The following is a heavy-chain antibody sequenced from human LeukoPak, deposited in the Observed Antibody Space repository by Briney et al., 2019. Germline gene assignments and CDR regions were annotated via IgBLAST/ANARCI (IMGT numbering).Heavy chain of an antibody. CDR2: ISSSGSTI. J-gene: IGHJ4*02. V-gene: IGHV3-11*01. Sequence: GGSLRLSCAVSGLTFSDYYMTWIRQAPGKGLEWVPYISSSGSTINYADSVKGRFTISRDNAKNSLFLQMNSLRAEDTAVYYCARVGLATLDYWGQGTLVTVSS. CDR3: ARVGLATLDY. D-gene: IGHD2-15*01. CDR1: GLTFSDYY.